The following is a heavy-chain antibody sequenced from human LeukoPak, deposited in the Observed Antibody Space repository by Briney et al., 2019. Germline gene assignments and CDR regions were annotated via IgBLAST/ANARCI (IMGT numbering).Heavy chain of an antibody. CDR3: VTGLYYDSSGYFPY. V-gene: IGHV3-64D*09. CDR2: ITTIGGHT. Sequence: PSGGSLRLSCSASGFTFSNYAMHWVRQAPGKGLEYVSGITTIGGHTDYADSVKGRFTISRDNSKNTLYLQMTSLRPEDTAVYYGVTGLYYDSSGYFPYWGEGTLVTVSS. D-gene: IGHD3-22*01. J-gene: IGHJ4*02. CDR1: GFTFSNYA.